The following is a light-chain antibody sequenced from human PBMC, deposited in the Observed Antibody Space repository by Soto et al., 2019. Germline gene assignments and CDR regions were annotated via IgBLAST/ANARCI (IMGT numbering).Light chain of an antibody. CDR2: EAS. Sequence: DIQMTQSPSALSASVGDRVTITCRASQSISRGLAWYQQKPGKAPKLLIYEASDLESGVPSRFSGSGSGTEFTLTISSLQPDDFATYYCHQYDSYPETFGHGTKVEIK. J-gene: IGKJ1*01. CDR1: QSISRG. V-gene: IGKV1-5*03. CDR3: HQYDSYPET.